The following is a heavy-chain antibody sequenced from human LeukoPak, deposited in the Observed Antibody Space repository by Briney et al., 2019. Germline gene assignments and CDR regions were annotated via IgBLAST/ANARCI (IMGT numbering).Heavy chain of an antibody. Sequence: GGSLRLSCAASGFTFSSYGMHWVRQAPGKGLEWVAVISYDGSNKYYADSVKGRFTISRDNSKNSLYLQMNSLRAEDTAVYYCARDPIPGIFDLWGRGTLVTVSS. CDR3: ARDPIPGIFDL. J-gene: IGHJ2*01. CDR1: GFTFSSYG. CDR2: ISYDGSNK. D-gene: IGHD6-13*01. V-gene: IGHV3-30*03.